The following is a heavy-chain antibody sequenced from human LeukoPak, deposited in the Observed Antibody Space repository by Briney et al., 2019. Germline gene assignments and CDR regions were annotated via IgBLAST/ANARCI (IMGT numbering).Heavy chain of an antibody. CDR3: VKEVVATIPPL. CDR1: GFTFSSYG. J-gene: IGHJ4*02. V-gene: IGHV3-33*06. D-gene: IGHD5-12*01. CDR2: IWYDGSNK. Sequence: GGSLRLSCAASGFTFSSYGMHWVRQAPGKGLEWVAVIWYDGSNKYYADSVKGRFTISRDNSKNTLFLQMNSLRAEDTAVYYCVKEVVATIPPLWGQGTLVTVSS.